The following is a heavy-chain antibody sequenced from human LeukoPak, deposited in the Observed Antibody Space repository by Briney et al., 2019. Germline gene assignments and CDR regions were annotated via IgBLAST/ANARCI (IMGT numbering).Heavy chain of an antibody. J-gene: IGHJ4*02. CDR1: GFTFRTSA. CDR2: INGGDYST. V-gene: IGHV3-23*01. Sequence: GGSLRLSCAASGFTFRTSAMSWVRQAPAKGLQWVSSINGGDYSTYYADSVKGRFTISRDSSKNILYLQMNSLGTDDTAMYYCATANPTPRGINFDSWGQGTLVTVSS. CDR3: ATANPTPRGINFDS. D-gene: IGHD3-10*01.